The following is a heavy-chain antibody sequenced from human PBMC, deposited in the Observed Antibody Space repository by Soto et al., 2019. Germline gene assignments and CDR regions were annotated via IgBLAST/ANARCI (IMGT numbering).Heavy chain of an antibody. J-gene: IGHJ4*02. V-gene: IGHV3-11*06. Sequence: WGWLRGPCAACRFSFCDYYMSWIRQAPGTGREWVAYIRSSSTYTNYADSGKGRSTSSRDNAKNAMSLQMNSLRAEDAAVYYCARVRFGSFYNAYWGQGTLVTV. CDR3: ARVRFGSFYNAY. CDR1: RFSFCDYY. D-gene: IGHD1-26*01. CDR2: IRSSSTYT.